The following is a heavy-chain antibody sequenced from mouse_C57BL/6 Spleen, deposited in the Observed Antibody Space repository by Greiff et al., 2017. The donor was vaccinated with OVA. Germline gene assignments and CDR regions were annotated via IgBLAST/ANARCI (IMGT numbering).Heavy chain of an antibody. D-gene: IGHD2-4*01. J-gene: IGHJ3*01. V-gene: IGHV1-80*01. CDR3: ARRNDYAWFAY. CDR2: IYPGDGDT. CDR1: GYAFSSYW. Sequence: VQLQESGAELVKPGASVKISCKASGYAFSSYWLNWVKQRPGKGLEWIGQIYPGDGDTNYNGKFKGKATLTADKSSSTAYMQLSSLTSEDSAVYFCARRNDYAWFAYWGQGTLVTVSA.